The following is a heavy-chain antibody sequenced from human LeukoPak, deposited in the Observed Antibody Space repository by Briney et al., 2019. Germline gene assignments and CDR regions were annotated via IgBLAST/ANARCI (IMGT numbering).Heavy chain of an antibody. CDR1: GFTFSAYW. Sequence: GGSLRLSCAASGFTFSAYWMTWVRQAPGKGLEWVANINPDGSEKHYVDSVKGRFTISRDNSKNTLFLRINSLRVDDTAIYYCAGPYINGPPFDHWGQGTLVTVSS. CDR2: INPDGSEK. CDR3: AGPYINGPPFDH. V-gene: IGHV3-7*01. J-gene: IGHJ4*02. D-gene: IGHD2-8*01.